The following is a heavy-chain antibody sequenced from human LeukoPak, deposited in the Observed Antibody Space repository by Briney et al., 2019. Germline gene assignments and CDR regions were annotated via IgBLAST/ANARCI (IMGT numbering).Heavy chain of an antibody. V-gene: IGHV4-30-2*01. D-gene: IGHD3-10*01. Sequence: SQTLSLTCAVSCGSISSGGYSWSWIRQPPGKGLEWIGYIYHSGSTYYNPSLKSRVTISVDRSKNQFSLKLSSVTAADTAVYYCARGGLVVRGTNNWFDPWGQGTLVTVSS. CDR2: IYHSGST. CDR1: CGSISSGGYS. CDR3: ARGGLVVRGTNNWFDP. J-gene: IGHJ5*02.